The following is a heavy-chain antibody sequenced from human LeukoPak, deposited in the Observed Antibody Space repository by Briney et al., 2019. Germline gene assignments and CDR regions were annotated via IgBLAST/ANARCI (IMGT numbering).Heavy chain of an antibody. V-gene: IGHV4-34*01. CDR1: GGSFSGYL. D-gene: IGHD6-19*01. J-gene: IGHJ4*02. Sequence: SETLSLTCTVSGGSFSGYLWSWIRQPPGKGLEWIGEINHSGSTNYNPSLKSRVTISVDTSKNQFSLKLSSVTAADTAVYYCARELIAVAGNDYWGQGTLVTVSS. CDR2: INHSGST. CDR3: ARELIAVAGNDY.